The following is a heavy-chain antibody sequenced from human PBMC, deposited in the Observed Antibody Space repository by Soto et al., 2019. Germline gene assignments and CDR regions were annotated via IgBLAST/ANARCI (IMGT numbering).Heavy chain of an antibody. J-gene: IGHJ4*02. CDR2: IYWDDDK. D-gene: IGHD3-10*01. V-gene: IGHV2-5*02. CDR1: GFSLSTSGVG. CDR3: AHNYGSGSYSY. Sequence: QITLKESGPTLVKPTQTLTLTCTFSGFSLSTSGVGVGWIRQPPGKALEWLALIYWDDDKRYSPSLKSRLTCTXXTSKNQVVLTMTNMDPVDTATYYCAHNYGSGSYSYWGQGTLVTVSS.